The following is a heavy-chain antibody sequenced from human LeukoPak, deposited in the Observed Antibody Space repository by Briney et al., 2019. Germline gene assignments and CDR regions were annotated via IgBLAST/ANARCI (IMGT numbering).Heavy chain of an antibody. D-gene: IGHD3-10*01. CDR2: ISGSGEKT. CDR3: ASHYGSGSDNWHDP. Sequence: GSLRLSCAASGFTFSNHGMSWVRQGPGKGLEWVSAISGSGEKTYYADSVKVRFTISRDNSKNTLHLQMNSLRADDTAIYYCASHYGSGSDNWHDPWGQGTLVTVSS. V-gene: IGHV3-23*01. CDR1: GFTFSNHG. J-gene: IGHJ5*02.